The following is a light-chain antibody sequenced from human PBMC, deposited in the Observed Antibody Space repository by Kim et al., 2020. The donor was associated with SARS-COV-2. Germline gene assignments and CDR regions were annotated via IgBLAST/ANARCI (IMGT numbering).Light chain of an antibody. CDR3: SSYTSSSTFV. CDR2: DVR. CDR1: SSDVGYYNY. J-gene: IGLJ7*01. V-gene: IGLV2-14*04. Sequence: GQSITISCTGTSSDVGYYNYVSWYQQHPGRAPKVLIYDVRKRPSGISNRFSGSKSGNTASLTISGLQAEDEAEYYCSSYTSSSTFVFGGGTQLTVL.